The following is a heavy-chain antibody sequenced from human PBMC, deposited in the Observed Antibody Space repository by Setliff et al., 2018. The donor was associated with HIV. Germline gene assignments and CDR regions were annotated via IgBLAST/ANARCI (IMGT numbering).Heavy chain of an antibody. Sequence: GGSLRLSCAASGFNFGDYSMHWVRQSPGKGPEWVAGVTWNSGAVGYADSVKGRFTISRDNAKNSLYLQMNSLRLEDTALYHCTRKHRPGVGMDLWGQGTTVTVSS. CDR3: TRKHRPGVGMDL. J-gene: IGHJ6*02. CDR2: VTWNSGAV. V-gene: IGHV3-9*01. CDR1: GFNFGDYS.